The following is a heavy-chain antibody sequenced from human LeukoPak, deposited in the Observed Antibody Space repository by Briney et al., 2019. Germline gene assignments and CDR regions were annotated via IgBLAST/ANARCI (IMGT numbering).Heavy chain of an antibody. CDR3: AKDDVGGYSYGLVDY. CDR2: ISYDGSNK. D-gene: IGHD5-18*01. V-gene: IGHV3-30*18. J-gene: IGHJ4*02. CDR1: GFTFSSYG. Sequence: PGGSLRLSCAASGFTFSSYGMHWVRQAPGKGLEWVAVISYDGSNKYYADSVKGRFTISRDNSKNTLYLQMNSLRAEDTAVYYCAKDDVGGYSYGLVDYWGQGTLVTVSS.